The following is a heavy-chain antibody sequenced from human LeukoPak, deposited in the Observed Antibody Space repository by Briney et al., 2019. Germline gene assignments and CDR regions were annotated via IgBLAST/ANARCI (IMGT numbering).Heavy chain of an antibody. Sequence: SETLSLTCTVSGGSISSYYWSWIRQPPGKGLEWIGYIYYSGSTNYNPSLKSRVIISLDTSKNQFSLNLTSVTAADTALYYCARGPTRYYFDYWGQGTLVTVSS. CDR3: ARGPTRYYFDY. J-gene: IGHJ4*02. CDR2: IYYSGST. D-gene: IGHD1-1*01. V-gene: IGHV4-59*01. CDR1: GGSISSYY.